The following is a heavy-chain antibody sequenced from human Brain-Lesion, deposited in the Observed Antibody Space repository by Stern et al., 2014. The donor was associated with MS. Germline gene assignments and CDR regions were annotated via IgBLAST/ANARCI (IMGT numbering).Heavy chain of an antibody. Sequence: VQLVESGPGLVKPSQTLSLTCTVSGGSISSGDNYWSWIRQPPGKGPEWIGYIPYSGGTSFNPFLKSRPTISADTSKNQFSLQLNSMTAADTAVYYCARVPDYGDAFFDYWGQGILVTVSS. J-gene: IGHJ4*02. V-gene: IGHV4-30-4*01. CDR3: ARVPDYGDAFFDY. CDR2: IPYSGGT. CDR1: GGSISSGDNY. D-gene: IGHD4-17*01.